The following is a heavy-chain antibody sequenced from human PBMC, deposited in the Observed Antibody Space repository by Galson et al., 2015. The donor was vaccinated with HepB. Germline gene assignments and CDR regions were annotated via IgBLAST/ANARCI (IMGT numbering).Heavy chain of an antibody. V-gene: IGHV1-58*02. CDR2: IVVGSGNT. CDR1: GFTFTSSA. D-gene: IGHD2-2*02. CDR3: AAMGSCSSTSCYTSFDY. J-gene: IGHJ4*02. Sequence: SVKVSCKASGFTFTSSAMQWVRQARGQRLEWIGWIVVGSGNTNYAQKFQERVTITRDMSTSTAYMELSSLRSEDTAVYYCAAMGSCSSTSCYTSFDYWGQGTLVTVSS.